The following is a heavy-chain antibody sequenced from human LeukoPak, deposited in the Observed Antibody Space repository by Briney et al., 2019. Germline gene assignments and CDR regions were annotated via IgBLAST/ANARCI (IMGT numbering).Heavy chain of an antibody. CDR1: GFTFSSYA. CDR2: IIGSGSST. J-gene: IGHJ4*02. D-gene: IGHD1-26*01. CDR3: AKDLGYSGSYIDC. Sequence: TGGSLRLSCAASGFTFSSYAMSWVRQAPGKGLEWVSAIIGSGSSTYYADSVKGRFTISRDNSKNTLYLQMNSLRTEDTAVYYCAKDLGYSGSYIDCWGQGTLVTVSP. V-gene: IGHV3-23*01.